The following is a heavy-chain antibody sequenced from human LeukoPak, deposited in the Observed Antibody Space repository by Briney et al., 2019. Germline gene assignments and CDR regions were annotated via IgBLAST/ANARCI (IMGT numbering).Heavy chain of an antibody. CDR2: INPNSGGT. Sequence: ASVKVSCKASGYTFTGYYMHWVRQAPGQGLEWMGWINPNSGGTNYAQKFQGWVTMTRDTSISTAYMELSRLRSDDTAVYYCARDHRGRYYDSSGYSPRWYFDYWGQGTLVTVSS. CDR1: GYTFTGYY. J-gene: IGHJ4*02. V-gene: IGHV1-2*04. CDR3: ARDHRGRYYDSSGYSPRWYFDY. D-gene: IGHD3-22*01.